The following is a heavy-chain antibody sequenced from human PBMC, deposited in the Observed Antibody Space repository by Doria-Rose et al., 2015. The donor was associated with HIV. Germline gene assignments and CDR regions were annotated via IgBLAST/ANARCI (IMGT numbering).Heavy chain of an antibody. V-gene: IGHV4-34*01. CDR2: INHSGST. D-gene: IGHD3-9*01. Sequence: VQLQQWGTGLLKPSETLSLTCAVYGGSFSGYSWSWIRQPPGKELEWIGEINHSGSTNYNQSLKPRVRIAADTSKKQFSLKLTSVAAANTAVYYCARRPRDTIFGLVFIRKGWLDPWGQGTQVTVSS. CDR1: GGSFSGYS. J-gene: IGHJ5*02. CDR3: ARRPRDTIFGLVFIRKGWLDP.